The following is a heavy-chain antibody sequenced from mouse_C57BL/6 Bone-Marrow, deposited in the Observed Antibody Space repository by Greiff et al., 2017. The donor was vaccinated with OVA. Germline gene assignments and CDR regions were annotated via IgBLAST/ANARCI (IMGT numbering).Heavy chain of an antibody. Sequence: QVQLQQSGPELVKPGASVKISCKASGYAFSSSWMNWVKQRPGKGLEWIGRIYPGDGDTNYNRKFKGKATLTADKSSSAAYMQLSSLTSEDSAVYFCARSYDGYSDYWGQGTTLTVSS. D-gene: IGHD2-3*01. CDR3: ARSYDGYSDY. V-gene: IGHV1-82*01. CDR2: IYPGDGDT. CDR1: GYAFSSSW. J-gene: IGHJ2*01.